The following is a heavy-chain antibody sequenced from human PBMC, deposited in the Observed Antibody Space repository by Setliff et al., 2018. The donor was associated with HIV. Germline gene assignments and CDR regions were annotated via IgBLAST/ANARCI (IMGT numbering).Heavy chain of an antibody. CDR2: INQNGREK. CDR3: ARSQGIGNYHMDV. Sequence: GESLKISCAASGFTFTTYWMSWVRQSPGKGLEWVANINQNGREKYYVDSVKGRFTISRDNAQNSLYLQMSSLKDEDTAVYYCARSQGIGNYHMDVWGTGTTVTVSS. D-gene: IGHD2-15*01. CDR1: GFTFTTYW. V-gene: IGHV3-7*01. J-gene: IGHJ6*03.